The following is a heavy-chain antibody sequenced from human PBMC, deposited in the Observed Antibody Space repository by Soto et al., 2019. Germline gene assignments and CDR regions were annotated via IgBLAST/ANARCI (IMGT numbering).Heavy chain of an antibody. Sequence: EVQLLESGGNLVQRGGSLRLSCVASGFTFANSAISWVRQAPGRGLEWVSGLGGSGGGTYYADSVKGRFTISRDNSKNTVYLQMNSLRDEDTARYYCAKDWISGSSPYWGQGTLVTVSS. CDR1: GFTFANSA. D-gene: IGHD2-15*01. J-gene: IGHJ4*02. V-gene: IGHV3-23*01. CDR2: LGGSGGGT. CDR3: AKDWISGSSPY.